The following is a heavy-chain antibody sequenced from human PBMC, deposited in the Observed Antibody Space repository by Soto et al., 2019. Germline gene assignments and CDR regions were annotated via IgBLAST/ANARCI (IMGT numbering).Heavy chain of an antibody. V-gene: IGHV3-33*01. D-gene: IGHD6-13*01. J-gene: IGHJ5*02. CDR3: AREKQQLGANWFDP. Sequence: PGGSLRLSCAASGFTFSSYGMHWVRQAPGKGLEWVAVIWYDGSNKYYADSVKGRFTISRDNSKNTLYLQMNSLRAEDTAVYYCAREKQQLGANWFDPWGQGTLVTVSS. CDR1: GFTFSSYG. CDR2: IWYDGSNK.